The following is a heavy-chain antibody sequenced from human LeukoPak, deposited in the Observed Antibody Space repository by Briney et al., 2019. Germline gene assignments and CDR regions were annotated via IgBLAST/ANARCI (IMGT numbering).Heavy chain of an antibody. Sequence: ASVKVSCKASGYTFTGYDINWVRQATGQGLEWMGWMNPNNGNTGYAQKFQGRVSMTRNTLINTAYMELSRLRSDDTAVYYCARGLYDFWSGSPFDYWGQGTLVTVSS. CDR1: GYTFTGYD. J-gene: IGHJ4*02. V-gene: IGHV1-8*01. D-gene: IGHD3-3*01. CDR3: ARGLYDFWSGSPFDY. CDR2: MNPNNGNT.